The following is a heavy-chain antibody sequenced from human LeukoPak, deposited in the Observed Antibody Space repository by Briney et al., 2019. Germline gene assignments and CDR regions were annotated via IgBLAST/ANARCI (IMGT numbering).Heavy chain of an antibody. Sequence: PGGSLRLSCAASGFTFTNCAMTWVRRAPGKGLEWVSSISGSGASTYYADSVRGRFTIPRDNSKNTVYLQMNGLSVEDTALYYCAKDQSRVGASDPFDSWGQGTQVTVSS. CDR3: AKDQSRVGASDPFDS. V-gene: IGHV3-23*01. J-gene: IGHJ5*01. CDR1: GFTFTNCA. D-gene: IGHD1-26*01. CDR2: ISGSGAST.